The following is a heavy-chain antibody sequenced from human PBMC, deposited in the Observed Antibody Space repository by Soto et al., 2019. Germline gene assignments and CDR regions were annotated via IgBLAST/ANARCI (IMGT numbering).Heavy chain of an antibody. Sequence: QVQLVQSGAEVKKPGASVKVSCKASGYTFTSYCISWVRHAPGQGLEWMGWISAYNGNTNYAQKLQGRVTMTTDTSTSTAYMELRSLRSDDTAVYYCARLDVDLGGVIVAYFDYWGQGTLVTVSS. V-gene: IGHV1-18*01. CDR1: GYTFTSYC. CDR2: ISAYNGNT. J-gene: IGHJ4*02. CDR3: ARLDVDLGGVIVAYFDY. D-gene: IGHD3-16*02.